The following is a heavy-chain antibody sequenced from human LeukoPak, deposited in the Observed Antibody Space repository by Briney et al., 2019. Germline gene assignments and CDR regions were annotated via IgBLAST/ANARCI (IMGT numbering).Heavy chain of an antibody. Sequence: ASVKVSCKASGYTFTSYDINWVRQAPGQGLEWTGWMNPNSGNTGYAQKFQGRVTMTRDTSINTAYMELNTLISEDTAVYYCTRESLYVPRWFDPWGQGTLVTVSS. V-gene: IGHV1-8*01. J-gene: IGHJ5*02. CDR3: TRESLYVPRWFDP. D-gene: IGHD5/OR15-5a*01. CDR2: MNPNSGNT. CDR1: GYTFTSYD.